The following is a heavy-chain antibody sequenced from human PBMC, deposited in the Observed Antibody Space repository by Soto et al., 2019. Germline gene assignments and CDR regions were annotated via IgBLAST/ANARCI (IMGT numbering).Heavy chain of an antibody. CDR2: INPNSGGT. V-gene: IGHV1-2*04. J-gene: IGHJ6*02. D-gene: IGHD6-13*01. CDR1: GYTFTGYY. Sequence: GASVKVSCKASGYTFTGYYMHWVRQAPGQGLEWMGWINPNSGGTNYAQKFQGWVTMTRDTSISTAYMELSRLRSDDTAVYYCAVAADFQGTKSLGLYYYGMDVWGQGTTVTVSS. CDR3: AVAADFQGTKSLGLYYYGMDV.